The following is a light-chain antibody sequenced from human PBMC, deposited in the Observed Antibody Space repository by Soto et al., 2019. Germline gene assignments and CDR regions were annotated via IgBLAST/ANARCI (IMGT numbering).Light chain of an antibody. CDR2: EVY. CDR3: SSYTTSSTLHV. J-gene: IGLJ1*01. V-gene: IGLV2-14*01. CDR1: SNDVGGYDY. Sequence: QSALTQPASVSGSPGQSITTSCTGTSNDVGGYDYVSWYQQHPGKAPKLIIFEVYNRPSGVSNRFSGSKSGNRASLTISGVQAEDEADYFCSSYTTSSTLHVFGTGTRSPS.